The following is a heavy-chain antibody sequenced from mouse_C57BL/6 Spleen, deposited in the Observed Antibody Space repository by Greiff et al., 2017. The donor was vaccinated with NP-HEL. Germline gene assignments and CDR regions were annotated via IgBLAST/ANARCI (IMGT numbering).Heavy chain of an antibody. J-gene: IGHJ1*03. CDR2: IDPEDGET. CDR3: ARPHYGSSHWYFDV. D-gene: IGHD1-1*01. CDR1: GFNIKDYY. Sequence: VQLQQSGAELVKPGASVKLSCTASGFNIKDYYMHWVKQRTEQGLEWIGRIDPEDGETKYAPKFQGQAPITADTSSNTAYLQHSSLTSEDTAVYYCARPHYGSSHWYFDVWGTGTTVTVSS. V-gene: IGHV14-2*01.